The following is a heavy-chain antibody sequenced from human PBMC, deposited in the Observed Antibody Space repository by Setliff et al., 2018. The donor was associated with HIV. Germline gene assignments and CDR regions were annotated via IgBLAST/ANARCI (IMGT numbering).Heavy chain of an antibody. J-gene: IGHJ4*02. CDR3: TANLLQFLGDY. CDR2: ISDSGGGT. D-gene: IGHD3-3*01. Sequence: GGSLRLSCAASGFAFSTYAMSWVRQAPGKGLEWVSAISDSGGGTYYADSVKGRFTVSRGNSKYTLYLQMNSLRVEDTAVYYCTANLLQFLGDYWGLGSLVTVSS. CDR1: GFAFSTYA. V-gene: IGHV3-23*01.